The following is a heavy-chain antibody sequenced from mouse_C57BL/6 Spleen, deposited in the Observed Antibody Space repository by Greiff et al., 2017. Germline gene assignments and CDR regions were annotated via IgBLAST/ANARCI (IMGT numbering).Heavy chain of an antibody. Sequence: EVMLVESGGGLVKPGGSLKLSCAASGFTFSSYAMSWVRQTPEKRLEWVATISDGGSYTYSPDNVKGRFTISRDNAKNNLYLQMSHLKSEDTAMFYCARNKLRRYFDVWGTGTTVTVAS. V-gene: IGHV5-4*03. D-gene: IGHD2-4*01. CDR1: GFTFSSYA. CDR3: ARNKLRRYFDV. CDR2: ISDGGSYT. J-gene: IGHJ1*03.